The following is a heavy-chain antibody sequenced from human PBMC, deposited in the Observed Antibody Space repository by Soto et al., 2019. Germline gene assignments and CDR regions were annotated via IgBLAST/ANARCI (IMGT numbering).Heavy chain of an antibody. Sequence: DVQLVESGGGLVQPGRSLRLSCAASGFTFDDYAMHWVRQAPGKGLEWVSGISWNSGSIGYADSVKGRFTISRDNAKNSLYLQMNSLRAEDTALYYCAKDITCSGGSCYSFNWYFDLWGRGTLVTVSS. CDR1: GFTFDDYA. J-gene: IGHJ2*01. CDR3: AKDITCSGGSCYSFNWYFDL. CDR2: ISWNSGSI. D-gene: IGHD2-15*01. V-gene: IGHV3-9*01.